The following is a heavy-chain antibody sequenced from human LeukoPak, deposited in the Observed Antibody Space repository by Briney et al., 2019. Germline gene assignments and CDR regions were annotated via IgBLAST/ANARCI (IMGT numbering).Heavy chain of an antibody. J-gene: IGHJ3*01. CDR3: ARVIGWDEPFDL. V-gene: IGHV3-74*01. CDR2: INTDGSST. Sequence: PGGSLRLSCSASGFTLSNYWIHWVRHAPGKGLVWVSRINTDGSSTNYADSVRRRFTVSRDNAKNTLYLQMNSLRVEDTAVYYCARVIGWDEPFDLWGQGTLVTVSS. CDR1: GFTLSNYW. D-gene: IGHD1-26*01.